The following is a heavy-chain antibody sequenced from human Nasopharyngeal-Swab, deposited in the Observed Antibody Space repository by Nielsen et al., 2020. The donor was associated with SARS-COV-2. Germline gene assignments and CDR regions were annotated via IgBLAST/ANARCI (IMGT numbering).Heavy chain of an antibody. CDR3: AKDYYGSGGAYYFDY. Sequence: GGSLRLSCAASGFTFNTYSMNWVRQAPGKGLEWVSSISSSSAYIYYADSVKGRFTISRDNAKSSLYLQMNSLRAEDTAVYYCAKDYYGSGGAYYFDYWGQGTLVTVSS. CDR2: ISSSSAYI. V-gene: IGHV3-21*01. J-gene: IGHJ4*02. CDR1: GFTFNTYS. D-gene: IGHD3-10*01.